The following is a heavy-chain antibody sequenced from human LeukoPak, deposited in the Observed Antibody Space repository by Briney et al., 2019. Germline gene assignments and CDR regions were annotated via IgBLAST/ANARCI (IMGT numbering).Heavy chain of an antibody. J-gene: IGHJ4*02. CDR1: GGSMSSDY. D-gene: IGHD1-1*01. Sequence: PSETLSLTCTVSGGSMSSDYWTWIRQPAGKGLEWIGRIYTSGTTNYNPSLKSRVTMSLDTSKNQFSLRVSSVTAADTAVYYCARNVAGSFDYWGQGTLVTVSS. CDR2: IYTSGTT. CDR3: ARNVAGSFDY. V-gene: IGHV4-4*07.